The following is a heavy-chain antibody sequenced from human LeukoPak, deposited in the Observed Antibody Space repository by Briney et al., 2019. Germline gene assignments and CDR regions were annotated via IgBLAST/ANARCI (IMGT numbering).Heavy chain of an antibody. D-gene: IGHD3-22*01. CDR3: AKDISVDSSGYFDY. CDR1: GFTFSSYG. V-gene: IGHV3-33*06. Sequence: PGRSLRLSCAASGFTFSSYGMHWVRQAPGKGLEWVAVIWYDGSDKYYADSVKGRFTISRDNSKNTLYLQMNSLRAEDTALYYCAKDISVDSSGYFDYWGQGTLVTVSS. J-gene: IGHJ4*02. CDR2: IWYDGSDK.